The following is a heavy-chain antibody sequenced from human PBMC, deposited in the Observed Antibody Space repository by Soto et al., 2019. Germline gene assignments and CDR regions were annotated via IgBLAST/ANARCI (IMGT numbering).Heavy chain of an antibody. Sequence: EVQLLESGGGLVQPGGSLRLSCVGSGFTFSDHAITWVRQAPGKGLEWVSTLGGIDAFYADSVKGRFTISRDDSKNTVNLQMNSLRGEDTAIYYCARDLTTHDYWGQGTVVTVSS. CDR2: LGGIDA. J-gene: IGHJ4*02. V-gene: IGHV3-23*01. CDR3: ARDLTTHDY. CDR1: GFTFSDHA.